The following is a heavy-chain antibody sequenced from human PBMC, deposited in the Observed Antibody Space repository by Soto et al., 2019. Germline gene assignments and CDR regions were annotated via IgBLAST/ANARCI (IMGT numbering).Heavy chain of an antibody. J-gene: IGHJ4*02. CDR1: GGSISSSYYY. D-gene: IGHD1-20*01. Sequence: QLQLQESGPGLVKPSETLSLTCTVSGGSISSSYYYWGWIRQPPGKGPEWIGSIYYSGSTYYNPSLKSRVTISVDTSKNQFSLRLSSVTAADTAVYYYARHINWNHPFDYWGQGTAVTVSP. CDR3: ARHINWNHPFDY. V-gene: IGHV4-39*01. CDR2: IYYSGST.